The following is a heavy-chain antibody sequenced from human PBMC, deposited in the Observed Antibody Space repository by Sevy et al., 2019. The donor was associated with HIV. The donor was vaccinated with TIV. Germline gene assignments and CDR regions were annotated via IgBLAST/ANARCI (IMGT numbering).Heavy chain of an antibody. J-gene: IGHJ5*02. Sequence: QSQTVSLTCDISGDSVTSSNAAWNWIRQSPSRGLEWLGKTYFRSKWFHDYADSVKSRITINPDTSKNQFSLQLKSVTPEDTVVYYCAREILSRGIRGVIGTWGQGTLVTVSS. CDR2: TYFRSKWFH. V-gene: IGHV6-1*01. D-gene: IGHD3-10*01. CDR3: AREILSRGIRGVIGT. CDR1: GDSVTSSNAA.